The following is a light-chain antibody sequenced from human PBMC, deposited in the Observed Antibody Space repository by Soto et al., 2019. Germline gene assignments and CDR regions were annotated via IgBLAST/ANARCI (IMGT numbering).Light chain of an antibody. CDR3: QQCYMGWT. Sequence: DIPLTHSPSSVSASLLEGVRIXFRASQGISSWLAWYQQKPGKAPKLLIYAASSLQSGVPSRFSGSGSGTEFTFSITSLQPEDFGTYYCQQCYMGWTFGQGTKVDTK. CDR2: AAS. V-gene: IGKV1-12*01. J-gene: IGKJ1*01. CDR1: QGISSW.